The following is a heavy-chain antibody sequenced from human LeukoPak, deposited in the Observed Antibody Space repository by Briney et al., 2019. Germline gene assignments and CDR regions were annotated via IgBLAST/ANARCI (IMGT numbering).Heavy chain of an antibody. J-gene: IGHJ4*02. Sequence: SETLSLTCAVYGGSFSGYYWSRIRQPPGKGLEWIGEINHSGSTNYNPSLKSRVTISVDTSKNQFSLKLSSVTAADTAVYYCARGPSLYDSSGFHFDYWGQGTLVTVSS. CDR3: ARGPSLYDSSGFHFDY. CDR2: INHSGST. D-gene: IGHD3-22*01. CDR1: GGSFSGYY. V-gene: IGHV4-34*01.